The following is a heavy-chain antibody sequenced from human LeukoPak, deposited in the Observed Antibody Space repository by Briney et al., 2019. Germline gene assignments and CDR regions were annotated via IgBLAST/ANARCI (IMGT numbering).Heavy chain of an antibody. V-gene: IGHV3-23*01. CDR1: GFTFSSYE. D-gene: IGHD2-15*01. J-gene: IGHJ4*02. CDR2: ISGSGGSR. CDR3: AKVVVAKRFDY. Sequence: GGSLRLSCAASGFTFSSYEMNWGRQAPGKGLEWVSAISGSGGSRYYADSVKGRFTISRDNSKNTLYLQMNSLRAEDTAVYYCAKVVVAKRFDYWGQGTLVTVSS.